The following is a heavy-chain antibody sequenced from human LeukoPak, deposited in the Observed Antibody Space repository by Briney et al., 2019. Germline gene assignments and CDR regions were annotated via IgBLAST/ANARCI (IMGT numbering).Heavy chain of an antibody. CDR2: IHYSGRI. Sequence: LGTLALTCAVYGGSFSGYYWTWIRQPPGKGLEWIGEIHYSGRINYNPSLKSRVTISADTSNNHFSLKMNSTTAADTAVYYCSRGTDAYKCGNSWGQGTLVTVSS. CDR3: SRGTDAYKCGNS. V-gene: IGHV4-34*01. D-gene: IGHD5-24*01. CDR1: GGSFSGYY. J-gene: IGHJ4*02.